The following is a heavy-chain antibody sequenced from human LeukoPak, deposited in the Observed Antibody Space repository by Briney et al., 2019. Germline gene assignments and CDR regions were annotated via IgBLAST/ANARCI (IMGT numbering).Heavy chain of an antibody. V-gene: IGHV1-46*01. CDR3: ARDPPRGSGYEQYYFDY. CDR1: GYTFTSCY. J-gene: IGHJ4*02. CDR2: INPSGGST. D-gene: IGHD5-12*01. Sequence: ASVKVSCKASGYTFTSCYMHWVRQAPGQGLEWMGIINPSGGSTSYAQKFQGRVTMTRDTSTSTVYMELCSLRSEDTAVYYCARDPPRGSGYEQYYFDYWGQGTLVTVSS.